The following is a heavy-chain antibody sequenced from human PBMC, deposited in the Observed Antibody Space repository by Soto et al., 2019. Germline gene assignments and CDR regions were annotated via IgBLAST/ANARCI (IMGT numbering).Heavy chain of an antibody. CDR1: GGSISSSGYY. V-gene: IGHV4-31*03. Sequence: QVQLQESGPGLVKPSQTLSLTCTVSGGSISSSGYYWSWIRQHPGKGLEWIGYIYYIGRTYYNPSFKSRVTMSLDTSKNQFSLKVSSVTAADTAVYYCARDRWAWSGYGGYEINAFDIWGQGTIVTVSS. D-gene: IGHD5-12*01. J-gene: IGHJ3*02. CDR2: IYYIGRT. CDR3: ARDRWAWSGYGGYEINAFDI.